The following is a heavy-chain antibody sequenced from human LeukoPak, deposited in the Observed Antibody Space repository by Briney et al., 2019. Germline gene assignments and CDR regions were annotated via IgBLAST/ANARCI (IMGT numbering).Heavy chain of an antibody. D-gene: IGHD3-10*01. CDR1: GLTVSRNY. Sequence: AGGSLRLSCAVSGLTVSRNYMSWVRQAPGKGLEWVSAIYSGGSTFYADSVKGRFTISRDNSKNTLYLQMNSLRAEDTAVYYCARDPYNSGSSYFDYWGQGTLVTVSS. CDR2: IYSGGST. V-gene: IGHV3-53*01. J-gene: IGHJ4*02. CDR3: ARDPYNSGSSYFDY.